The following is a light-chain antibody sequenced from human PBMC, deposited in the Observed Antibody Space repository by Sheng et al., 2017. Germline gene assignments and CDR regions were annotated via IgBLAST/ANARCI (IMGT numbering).Light chain of an antibody. CDR3: QQYISTPRT. Sequence: EILLTQSPGTLSLSPGERATLSCRATESVRSNYLAWYQQKPGQAPRLLIYGASNRATGIPDRFSGSGSGTDFTLTISRLEPEDFAVYYCQQYISTPRTFGQGT. V-gene: IGKV3-20*01. J-gene: IGKJ1*01. CDR1: ESVRSNY. CDR2: GAS.